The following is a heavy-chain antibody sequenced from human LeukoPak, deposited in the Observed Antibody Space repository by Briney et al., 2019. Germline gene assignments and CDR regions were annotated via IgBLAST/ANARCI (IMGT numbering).Heavy chain of an antibody. CDR2: IYYSGST. J-gene: IGHJ4*02. Sequence: PSETLSLTCTVSGVSISSYYWSWIRQPPGKGLVWIAYIYYSGSTNYNPSLKSRVTISVDTSKNQFSLKLSSVTAADTAVYYCARGGDIVATIAGGLDYWGQGTLVTVSS. D-gene: IGHD5-12*01. CDR1: GVSISSYY. CDR3: ARGGDIVATIAGGLDY. V-gene: IGHV4-59*01.